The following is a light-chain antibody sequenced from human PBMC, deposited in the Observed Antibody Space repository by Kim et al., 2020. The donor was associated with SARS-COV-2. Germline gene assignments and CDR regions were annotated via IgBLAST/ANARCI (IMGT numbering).Light chain of an antibody. V-gene: IGKV1-16*01. CDR1: QDISNN. J-gene: IGKJ5*01. CDR2: GAS. CDR3: QQYDSYSIT. Sequence: ASVGDRATITCRASQDISNNLAWVQQKPGRAPKSLIYGASRLQSGVPSRFSGNRYGREFTLTITGLQSDDSATYYCQQYDSYSITFGQGTRLEIK.